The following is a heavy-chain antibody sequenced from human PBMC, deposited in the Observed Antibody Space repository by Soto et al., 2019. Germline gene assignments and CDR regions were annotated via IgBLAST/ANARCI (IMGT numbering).Heavy chain of an antibody. J-gene: IGHJ6*02. CDR1: GGTFSSYA. CDR3: ARSQGGSSSLDIYYYYYYGMDV. D-gene: IGHD2-15*01. Sequence: QVQLVQSGAEVKKPGSSVKVSCKAPGGTFSSYAISWVRQAPGQGLEWMGGIIPIFGTAKYAQKFQGRVTIAADESTSTGDMELSSLRSEETAVYYCARSQGGSSSLDIYYYYYYGMDVWGQGTKVTVSS. CDR2: IIPIFGTA. V-gene: IGHV1-69*01.